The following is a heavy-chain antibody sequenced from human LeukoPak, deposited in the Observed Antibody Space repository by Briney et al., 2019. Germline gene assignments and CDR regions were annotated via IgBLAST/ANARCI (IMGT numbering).Heavy chain of an antibody. V-gene: IGHV4-34*01. CDR3: TRMTAGHDY. CDR2: INHSGYT. Sequence: SETLSLTCAVSGVSFDDYYWSWVRRTPGKGLEWSGEINHSGYTNDSPSLKSRVTLSIDTSRKQFSLNLRSVTVADTGIYYCTRMTAGHDYWGQGTLVTVSS. D-gene: IGHD2-21*02. CDR1: GVSFDDYY. J-gene: IGHJ4*02.